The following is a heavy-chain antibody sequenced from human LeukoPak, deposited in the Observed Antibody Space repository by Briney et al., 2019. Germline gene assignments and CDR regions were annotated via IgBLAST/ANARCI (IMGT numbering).Heavy chain of an antibody. V-gene: IGHV3-66*01. J-gene: IGHJ4*02. CDR1: GFTVSSNY. CDR3: ARETFYYYDSSDYYGIFDY. D-gene: IGHD3-22*01. Sequence: GGSLRLSCAASGFTVSSNYMSWVRQAPGKGLEWVSIIYSGGSTYYADSVKGRFTISRDNSKNTLYLQMNSLRADDTAVYYCARETFYYYDSSDYYGIFDYWGRGTLVSVSS. CDR2: IYSGGST.